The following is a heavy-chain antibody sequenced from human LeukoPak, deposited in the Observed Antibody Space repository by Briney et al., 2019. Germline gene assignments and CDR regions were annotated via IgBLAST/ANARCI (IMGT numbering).Heavy chain of an antibody. CDR1: GGTFSSYA. J-gene: IGHJ4*02. CDR3: ARGDYDFWSGLLDY. CDR2: IIPIFGTA. Sequence: ASVKVSCKASGGTFSSYAISWVRQAPGQGLEWMGGIIPIFGTANYAQKFQGRVTITADESTSTAYMELSSLRSEDTAVYYCARGDYDFWSGLLDYWGQGTLVTVSS. V-gene: IGHV1-69*13. D-gene: IGHD3-3*01.